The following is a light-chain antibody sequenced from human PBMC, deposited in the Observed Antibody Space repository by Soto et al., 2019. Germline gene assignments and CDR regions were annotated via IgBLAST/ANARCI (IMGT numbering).Light chain of an antibody. J-gene: IGKJ1*01. CDR1: QSVSSN. CDR2: GAS. V-gene: IGKV3-15*01. CDR3: QQYNNWPWT. Sequence: EIVMTQSPATLSVSPGDRATLSGRASQSVSSNLAWYQQKPGQAPRLLIYGASTRATGIPARFSGSGSGTEFTLTISSLQSEDFAVYYCQQYNNWPWTFGQGTKVDIK.